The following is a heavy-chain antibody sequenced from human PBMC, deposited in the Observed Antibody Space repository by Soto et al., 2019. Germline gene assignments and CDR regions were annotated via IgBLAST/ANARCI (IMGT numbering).Heavy chain of an antibody. CDR1: GTTFTSYT. D-gene: IGHD3-10*01. Sequence: QVQLVQSGAEVKKPGSSVKVSCKTSGTTFTSYTISWVRQAPGQGLEWMGRIIPILGLPNYAQKFQGRVTFTADKSTSTVYMELSSLTSEDAAVYYCARDDYYGSGPFDNWGQGTLVTVSS. V-gene: IGHV1-69*08. CDR2: IIPILGLP. J-gene: IGHJ4*02. CDR3: ARDDYYGSGPFDN.